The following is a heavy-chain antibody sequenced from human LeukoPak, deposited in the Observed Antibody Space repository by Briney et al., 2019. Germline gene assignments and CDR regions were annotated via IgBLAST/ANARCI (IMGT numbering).Heavy chain of an antibody. CDR2: ISGSGGST. Sequence: GGSLRLSCAASGFTFSSYAVSWVRQAPGKGLEWVSRISGSGGSTYYADSVKGRFTISRDNSKNTLYLQMKSLRVEDTAVYYCASRDKGYYYGLDVWGQGTTVTVAS. D-gene: IGHD5-24*01. CDR1: GFTFSSYA. J-gene: IGHJ6*02. CDR3: ASRDKGYYYGLDV. V-gene: IGHV3-23*01.